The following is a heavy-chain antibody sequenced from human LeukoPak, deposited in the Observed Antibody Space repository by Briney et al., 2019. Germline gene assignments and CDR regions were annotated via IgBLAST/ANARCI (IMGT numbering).Heavy chain of an antibody. CDR1: EFTFSSYS. D-gene: IGHD3-10*01. J-gene: IGHJ4*02. V-gene: IGHV3-48*01. CDR2: ISSSSSTI. Sequence: PGGSLRLSCAASEFTFSSYSMNWVRQAPGKGLEWVSYISSSSSTIYYADSVKGRFTISRDNAKNSLYLQMNSLKTEDTAVYYCTTTSWIYGSGSYYKGTFDYWGQGTLVTVSS. CDR3: TTTSWIYGSGSYYKGTFDY.